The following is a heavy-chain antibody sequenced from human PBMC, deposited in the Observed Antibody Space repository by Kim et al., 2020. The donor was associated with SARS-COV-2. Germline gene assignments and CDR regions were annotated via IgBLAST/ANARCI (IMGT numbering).Heavy chain of an antibody. CDR1: GFTFSSYW. CDR2: IKQDAGEK. D-gene: IGHD1-26*01. V-gene: IGHV3-7*03. J-gene: IGHJ4*02. Sequence: GGSLRLSCAASGFTFSSYWMSWVRQAPGKGLEWVANIKQDAGEKYYVDSVKGRFTISRDNAKNSLFLQMNSLRVEDTAVYYCARDLSRQWDGFIDYWGQGNLVTVPS. CDR3: ARDLSRQWDGFIDY.